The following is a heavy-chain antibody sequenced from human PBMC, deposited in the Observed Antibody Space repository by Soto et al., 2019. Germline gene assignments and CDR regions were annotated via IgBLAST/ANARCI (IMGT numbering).Heavy chain of an antibody. V-gene: IGHV3-33*01. CDR2: IWYDGGNK. Sequence: QVQLVESGGGVVQPGRSLRLSCAASGFTFSSYGMHWVRQAPGKGLEWVAVIWYDGGNKYYADSVKGRFTISRDNSKNTLYLQMNSLRAEDTAVYYCASLAYYDFWSGEGMDVWGKGTTVTVSS. D-gene: IGHD3-3*01. CDR3: ASLAYYDFWSGEGMDV. CDR1: GFTFSSYG. J-gene: IGHJ6*03.